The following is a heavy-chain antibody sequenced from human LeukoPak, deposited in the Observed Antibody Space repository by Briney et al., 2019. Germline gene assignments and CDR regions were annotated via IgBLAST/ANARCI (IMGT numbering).Heavy chain of an antibody. J-gene: IGHJ4*02. CDR2: IYSDGTT. D-gene: IGHD5-18*01. CDR1: GFTVNTYY. Sequence: PGGSLRLSCAASGFTVNTYYMSWVRQAPGKGLEWASVIYSDGTTYYADSVKGRFTISRDTSKNTLYLQMNSLRAEDTAVYYCARDSGYIHDYWGQGTQVTVSS. V-gene: IGHV3-53*01. CDR3: ARDSGYIHDY.